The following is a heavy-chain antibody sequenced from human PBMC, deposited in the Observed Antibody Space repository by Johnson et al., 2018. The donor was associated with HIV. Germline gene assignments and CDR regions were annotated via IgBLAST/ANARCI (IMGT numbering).Heavy chain of an antibody. V-gene: IGHV3-30-3*01. D-gene: IGHD6-19*01. Sequence: QVQLVESGGGVVQPGRSLRLSCAASGFTFSSYAMHWVRQAPGKGLEWVAVISYDGSNKYYADSVKGRFTISRDNSKNTLYLQMNSLRAEDTAVYYCARGLQDSSGGYNAFDIWGQGTMVTVSS. CDR2: ISYDGSNK. CDR3: ARGLQDSSGGYNAFDI. CDR1: GFTFSSYA. J-gene: IGHJ3*02.